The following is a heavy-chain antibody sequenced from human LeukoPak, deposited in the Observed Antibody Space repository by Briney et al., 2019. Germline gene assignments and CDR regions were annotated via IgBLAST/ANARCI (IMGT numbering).Heavy chain of an antibody. CDR1: GFTVSSNY. V-gene: IGHV3-53*01. Sequence: PGGSLRLSCAASGFTVSSNYMSWVRQAPGKGLEWVSVIYSGGSTYYADSVKGRFTISRDNSKNTLYLQMNSLRAEDTAVYYCAKDLEWDPRGLDYWGQGTLVTVSS. CDR3: AKDLEWDPRGLDY. CDR2: IYSGGST. J-gene: IGHJ4*02. D-gene: IGHD1-26*01.